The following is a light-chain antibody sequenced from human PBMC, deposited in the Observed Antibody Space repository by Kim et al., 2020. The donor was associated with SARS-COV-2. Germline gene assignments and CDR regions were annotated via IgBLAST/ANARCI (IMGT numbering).Light chain of an antibody. V-gene: IGKV4-1*01. CDR1: QSVLYSSNHKNY. CDR2: WAS. CDR3: QQYYSTPLT. Sequence: ATINCKSSQSVLYSSNHKNYLGWYQQKPVQPPKLLIYWASTRESGVPDRFSGSGSGTDFTLTISSLQGEDVALYYCQQYYSTPLTFGGGTKVEIK. J-gene: IGKJ4*01.